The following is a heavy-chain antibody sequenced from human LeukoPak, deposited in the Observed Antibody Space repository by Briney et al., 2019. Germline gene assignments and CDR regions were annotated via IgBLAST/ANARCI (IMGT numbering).Heavy chain of an antibody. CDR2: IFYSGST. Sequence: SETLSLTCTVSGGSISSYYWGWIRQPPGKGLEWIGNIFYSGSTYYSPSLKSRVTISLDTSRNQFSLKLTSVTAADTAVYYCAKSNGYGLVDIWGQGTMVTASS. V-gene: IGHV4-39*07. J-gene: IGHJ3*02. D-gene: IGHD3-10*01. CDR1: GGSISSYY. CDR3: AKSNGYGLVDI.